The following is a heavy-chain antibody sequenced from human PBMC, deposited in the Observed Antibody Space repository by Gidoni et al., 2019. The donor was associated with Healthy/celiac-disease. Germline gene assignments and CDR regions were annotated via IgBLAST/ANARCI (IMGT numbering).Heavy chain of an antibody. CDR2: INPNSGGT. D-gene: IGHD3-22*01. Sequence: QVQLVQSGAEVKKPGASVKVSCKASGYSFTGYYMHWVRQAPGQGLEWMGWINPNSGGTNYAQKFQGRVTMTRDTSISTAYMELSRLRSDDTAVYYCARLLSSGYYYGWYDPWGQGTLVTVSS. V-gene: IGHV1-2*02. CDR1: GYSFTGYY. CDR3: ARLLSSGYYYGWYDP. J-gene: IGHJ5*02.